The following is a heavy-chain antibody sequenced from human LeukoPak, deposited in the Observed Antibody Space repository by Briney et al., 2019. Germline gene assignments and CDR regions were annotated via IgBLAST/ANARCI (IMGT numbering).Heavy chain of an antibody. Sequence: PGGSLRLSCAASGFTVSGNYMSWVRQAPGKGLEWVSVTYSGGTTYYADSVEGRFTISRDNSKNTLYLQMNSPRVEDTAVYYCASLPWLVRWVYYWGQGTLVTVSS. J-gene: IGHJ4*02. CDR1: GFTVSGNY. V-gene: IGHV3-66*01. CDR2: TYSGGTT. D-gene: IGHD6-19*01. CDR3: ASLPWLVRWVYY.